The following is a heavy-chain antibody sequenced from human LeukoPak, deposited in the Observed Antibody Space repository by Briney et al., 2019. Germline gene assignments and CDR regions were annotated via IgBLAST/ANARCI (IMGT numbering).Heavy chain of an antibody. Sequence: GGSLKLSCAASGFTFSSYWMSWVRQAPGKGLEWVANIKQDGSEKYYVDSVKGRFTISRDNAKNSLYLQMNSLRAEDTAIYYCGKEVERHFDLKYWGQGTLVTVSS. CDR2: IKQDGSEK. J-gene: IGHJ4*02. CDR3: GKEVERHFDLKY. CDR1: GFTFSSYW. V-gene: IGHV3-7*03.